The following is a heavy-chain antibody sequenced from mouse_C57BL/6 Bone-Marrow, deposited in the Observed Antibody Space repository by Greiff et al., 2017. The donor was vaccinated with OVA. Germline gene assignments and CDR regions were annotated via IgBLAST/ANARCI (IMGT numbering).Heavy chain of an antibody. CDR3: ATYSKGFAY. D-gene: IGHD2-5*01. J-gene: IGHJ3*01. CDR1: GYAFSSSW. Sequence: VKLMESGPELVKPGASVKISCKASGYAFSSSWMNWVKQRPGKGLEWIGRIYPGDGDTNYNGKFKGKATLTADKSSSTAYMQLSSLTSEDSAVYFCATYSKGFAYWGQGTLVTVSA. V-gene: IGHV1-82*01. CDR2: IYPGDGDT.